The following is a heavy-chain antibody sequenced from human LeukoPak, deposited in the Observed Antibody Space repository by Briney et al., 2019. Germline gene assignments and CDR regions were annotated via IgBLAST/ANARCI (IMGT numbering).Heavy chain of an antibody. V-gene: IGHV4-38-2*02. CDR2: IYHSGST. D-gene: IGHD2-2*01. J-gene: IGHJ5*02. CDR1: GYSISSGYY. CDR3: ARDHVVVPAALESDP. Sequence: SETLSLTCTVSGYSISSGYYWGWIRQPPGKGLGWIGSIYHSGSTYYNPSLKSRVTISVDTSKNQFSLKLSSVTAADTAVYYCARDHVVVPAALESDPWGQGTLVTVSS.